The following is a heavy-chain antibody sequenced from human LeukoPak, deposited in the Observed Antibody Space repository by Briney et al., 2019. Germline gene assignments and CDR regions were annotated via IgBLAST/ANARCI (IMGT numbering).Heavy chain of an antibody. CDR2: INHSGST. CDR3: ARLWGFRLAFFDY. Sequence: SETLSLTCAVYGGSFSGYYWSWIRQPPGTGQEWIGEINHSGSTNYNPSLKSRVTISVDTSKNQFSLKLSSVTAADTAVYYCARLWGFRLAFFDYWGQGTLVTVSS. V-gene: IGHV4-34*01. J-gene: IGHJ4*02. CDR1: GGSFSGYY. D-gene: IGHD2-21*01.